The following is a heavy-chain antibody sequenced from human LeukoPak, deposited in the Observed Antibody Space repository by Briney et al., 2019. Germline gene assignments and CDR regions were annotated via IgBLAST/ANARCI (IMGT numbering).Heavy chain of an antibody. CDR1: GGSVSKTENY. Sequence: ASETLSLTCTVPGGSVSKTENYWGWIRQPPRKGLEWIANVYYSGSTYCNPSLRSRVTISVETPKNQFFWKISSLTATTTAVIFCVRLSKGRYFDYIFDYWGQGTLVTVSS. V-gene: IGHV4-39*01. CDR2: VYYSGST. J-gene: IGHJ4*02. D-gene: IGHD3-9*01. CDR3: VRLSKGRYFDYIFDY.